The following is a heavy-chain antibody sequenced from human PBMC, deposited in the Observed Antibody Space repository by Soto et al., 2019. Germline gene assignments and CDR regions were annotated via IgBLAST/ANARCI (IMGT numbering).Heavy chain of an antibody. D-gene: IGHD6-6*01. CDR1: GYTFTGYY. J-gene: IGHJ6*02. Sequence: GASVKVSCKASGYTFTGYYMHWVRQAPGQGLEWVGWINPNSGGTNYAQKFQGWVTMTRDASISTAYMELSRLRSDDTAVYYCARAGTAARPYYYYYGMDVWGQGTTVTVSS. V-gene: IGHV1-2*04. CDR2: INPNSGGT. CDR3: ARAGTAARPYYYYYGMDV.